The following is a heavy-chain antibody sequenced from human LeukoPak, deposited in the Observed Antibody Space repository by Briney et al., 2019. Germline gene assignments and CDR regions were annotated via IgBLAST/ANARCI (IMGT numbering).Heavy chain of an antibody. CDR1: GFTFSSYG. J-gene: IGHJ6*02. V-gene: IGHV3-33*01. CDR2: IWYDGSNK. CDR3: ARGNHGMDV. Sequence: PGGSLRLSCAASGFTFSSYGMHWVRQAPGKGLEWVAVIWYDGSNKYYADSVKGRFTISRDNSKNTLYPQMNSLRAEDTAVYYCARGNHGMDVWGQGTTVTVSS.